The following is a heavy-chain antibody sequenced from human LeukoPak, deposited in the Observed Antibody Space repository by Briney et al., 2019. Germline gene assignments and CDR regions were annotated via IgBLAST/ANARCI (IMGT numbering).Heavy chain of an antibody. CDR3: AKTSSSGYLYYYYYMDV. J-gene: IGHJ6*03. D-gene: IGHD3-22*01. CDR2: ISSTSSYI. V-gene: IGHV3-21*01. CDR1: GFSFSTYS. Sequence: GGSLRLSCAASGFSFSTYSMNWVRQAPGKGLEWVSSISSTSSYIYYADSLKGRFTISRDNAKNSMYLQMNSLRAEDTAVYYCAKTSSSGYLYYYYYMDVWGKGTTVTVSS.